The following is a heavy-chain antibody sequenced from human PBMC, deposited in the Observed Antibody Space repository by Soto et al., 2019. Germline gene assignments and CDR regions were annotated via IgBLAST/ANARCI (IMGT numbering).Heavy chain of an antibody. Sequence: SVNGSWKSAGDTFSSYSISWVRQAPGQGLEWMGGIIPIFGTANYAQKFQGRVTITADESTSTAYMELSSLRSEDTAVYYCARGEDCGGDCYPREAFDIWGQGTMVTVSS. D-gene: IGHD2-21*02. J-gene: IGHJ3*02. V-gene: IGHV1-69*13. CDR3: ARGEDCGGDCYPREAFDI. CDR1: GDTFSSYS. CDR2: IIPIFGTA.